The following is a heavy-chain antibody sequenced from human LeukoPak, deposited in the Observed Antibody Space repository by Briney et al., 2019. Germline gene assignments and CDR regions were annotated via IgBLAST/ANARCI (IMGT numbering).Heavy chain of an antibody. D-gene: IGHD3-10*01. CDR1: GFTFDDYA. CDR3: TRDTDYGSATNYFDH. Sequence: GGSLRLSCAASGFTFDDYAMHWVRQAPGKGLEWVSLISWEGDTTYYADSVRGRFTISRDNSKNFLYLHMNSLRTDDTAFYYCTRDTDYGSATNYFDHWGQGTMVSVSS. J-gene: IGHJ4*02. V-gene: IGHV3-43*01. CDR2: ISWEGDTT.